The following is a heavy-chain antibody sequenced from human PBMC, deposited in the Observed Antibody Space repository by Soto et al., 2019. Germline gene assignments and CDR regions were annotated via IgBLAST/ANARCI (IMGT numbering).Heavy chain of an antibody. D-gene: IGHD4-4*01. V-gene: IGHV4-59*01. CDR3: ARGGATGYLDS. J-gene: IGHJ4*02. Sequence: QVQLQGSGPGLVKPSETLSLRCSVSGGSISTYHWSWIRQPPGKRLEWIGNVYYNGNTNYNPSVKSRVSIAVATSKNEFFLRLSSVTAADTAVYYCARGGATGYLDSWGQGTRVIVSS. CDR2: VYYNGNT. CDR1: GGSISTYH.